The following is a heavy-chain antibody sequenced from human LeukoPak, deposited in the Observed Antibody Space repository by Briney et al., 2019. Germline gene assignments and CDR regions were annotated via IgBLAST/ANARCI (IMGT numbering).Heavy chain of an antibody. J-gene: IGHJ1*01. CDR1: RFTFSNYA. CDR2: IGDSAYST. Sequence: GGPLRLSCAASRFTFSNYAMSWVRQAPGKGLEWVSAIGDSAYSTYYTDSVRGRFTISRDNSKNTLYLQMNSLRAEDTAVYYCATYCTDGVCPGRSFQHWGQGTLVIVSS. D-gene: IGHD2-8*01. V-gene: IGHV3-23*01. CDR3: ATYCTDGVCPGRSFQH.